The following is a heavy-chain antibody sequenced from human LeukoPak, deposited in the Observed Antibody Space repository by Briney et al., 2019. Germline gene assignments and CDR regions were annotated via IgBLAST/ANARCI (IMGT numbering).Heavy chain of an antibody. CDR3: ARDGRSGSNYGRVDY. CDR1: GFTFSSYE. Sequence: PGGSLRLSCAASGFTFSSYEMNWVRQAPGKGLEWVSYISSSGSTIYYADSVKGRFTISRDNAKNSLYLQMNSLRGEDTAVYYCARDGRSGSNYGRVDYWGQGTLVTVSS. V-gene: IGHV3-48*03. J-gene: IGHJ4*02. CDR2: ISSSGSTI. D-gene: IGHD1-26*01.